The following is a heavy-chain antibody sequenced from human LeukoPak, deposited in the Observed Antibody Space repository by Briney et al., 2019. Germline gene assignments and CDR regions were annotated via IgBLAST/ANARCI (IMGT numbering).Heavy chain of an antibody. V-gene: IGHV4-59*11. Sequence: KTSETLSLTCSVSGGSISSHYWSWIRQSPGKGLEWIGYIYYSGSTNYNPSLKSRVTMSVDTSKNQFSLKLSSVTAADTAVYYCARGDYYYYYYMDVWGKGTTVTVSS. J-gene: IGHJ6*03. CDR2: IYYSGST. CDR3: ARGDYYYYYYMDV. CDR1: GGSISSHY.